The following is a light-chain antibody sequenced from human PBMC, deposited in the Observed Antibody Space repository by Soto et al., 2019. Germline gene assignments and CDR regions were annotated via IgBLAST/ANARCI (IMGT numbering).Light chain of an antibody. V-gene: IGKV3-20*01. J-gene: IGKJ4*01. Sequence: EIVLTQSPATLSLSPGERATLSCRASQSVSSRYVAWYQQKLGQAPRLLIYGASSRATGIPDRFSGSGSGTNITLTIIRVEPEDFAVYYCQQYGSSPLTFGGGTKVDIK. CDR2: GAS. CDR3: QQYGSSPLT. CDR1: QSVSSRY.